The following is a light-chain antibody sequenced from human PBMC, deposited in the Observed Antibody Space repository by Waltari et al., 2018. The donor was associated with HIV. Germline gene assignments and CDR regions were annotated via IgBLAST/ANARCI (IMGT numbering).Light chain of an antibody. Sequence: QSVLTQPPSVSAAPGQKVTISCSGSSSNIGYNYVSWYQQLPGTAPKLLIYYKNKRPSGIPDRFSGAKSGTSATLGITGLQTGDEADYYCGTWDSSLSAGGVFGGGTKLTVL. V-gene: IGLV1-51*01. CDR1: SSNIGYNY. CDR3: GTWDSSLSAGGV. J-gene: IGLJ3*02. CDR2: YKN.